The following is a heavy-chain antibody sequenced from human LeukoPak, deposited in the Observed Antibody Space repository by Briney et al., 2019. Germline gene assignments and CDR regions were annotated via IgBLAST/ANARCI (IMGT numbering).Heavy chain of an antibody. CDR3: TRDLCSSTSCYAPFDY. CDR2: LIRKAYGGTT. D-gene: IGHD2-2*01. Sequence: GGAPRLSCTASGFSFWGFAISWGRQGPGEGGGGVAFLIRKAYGGTTEYAASVKGRFTISRDDSKSIAYLQMNSLKTEDTAVYYCTRDLCSSTSCYAPFDYWGQGTLVTVSS. J-gene: IGHJ4*02. CDR1: GFSFWGFA. V-gene: IGHV3-49*04.